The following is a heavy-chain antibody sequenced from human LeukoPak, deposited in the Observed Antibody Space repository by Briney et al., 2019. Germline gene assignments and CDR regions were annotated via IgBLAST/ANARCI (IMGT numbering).Heavy chain of an antibody. V-gene: IGHV3-30*18. CDR3: AKPSKDDNASWYYFDS. CDR1: GFSLTTFD. CDR2: ISYDGRDI. J-gene: IGHJ4*02. Sequence: GGSLRLSCAASGFSLTTFDIHWVRQAPGKGLEWVALISYDGRDIYYLDSVEGRFTISRDNSKNTVYLQMNSLRHEDTGVYYCAKPSKDDNASWYYFDSWGQGTLVTVSS. D-gene: IGHD3-9*01.